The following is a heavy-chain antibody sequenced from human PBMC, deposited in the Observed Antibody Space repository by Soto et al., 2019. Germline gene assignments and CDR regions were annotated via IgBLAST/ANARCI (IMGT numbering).Heavy chain of an antibody. V-gene: IGHV3-48*03. D-gene: IGHD6-19*01. CDR2: ISESGYST. Sequence: GSLRLSCAASGIRFSSYEMNWVRQAPGKGLEWISYISESGYSTYYADAVKGRFAISRDNAKNLLYLQMNSLRVDDTAVYYCARDQEVHDSRGHKIRAMDVWGQGTTVTVSS. CDR3: ARDQEVHDSRGHKIRAMDV. CDR1: GIRFSSYE. J-gene: IGHJ6*02.